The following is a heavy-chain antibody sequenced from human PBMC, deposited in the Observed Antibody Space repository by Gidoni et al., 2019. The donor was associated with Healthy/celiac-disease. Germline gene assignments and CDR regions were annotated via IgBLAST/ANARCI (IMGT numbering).Heavy chain of an antibody. V-gene: IGHV3-9*01. CDR1: AFTFDAYA. D-gene: IGHD3-9*01. J-gene: IGHJ3*02. CDR2: ISWNSGSI. Sequence: EVQLVESGGGLVQPGRSLRLSCAASAFTFDAYAMHWVRQAPGKGLEWVSGISWNSGSIGYADSVKGRFTISRDNAKNSLYLQMNSLRAEDTALYYCAKDALSHFDESDAFDIWGQGTMVTVSS. CDR3: AKDALSHFDESDAFDI.